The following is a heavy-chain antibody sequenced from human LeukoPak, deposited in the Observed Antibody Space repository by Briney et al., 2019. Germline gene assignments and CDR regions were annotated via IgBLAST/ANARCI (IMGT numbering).Heavy chain of an antibody. CDR1: GYTFTSYD. CDR2: MNPNSGNT. CDR3: ARGYYYDSSGYPGY. Sequence: ASVKVSCKASGYTFTSYDINWVRQATGHGLEWMGWMNPNSGNTGYAQKFQGRVTMTRNTSISTAYMELSSLRSEDTAVYYCARGYYYDSSGYPGYWGQGTLVTVSS. D-gene: IGHD3-22*01. V-gene: IGHV1-8*01. J-gene: IGHJ4*02.